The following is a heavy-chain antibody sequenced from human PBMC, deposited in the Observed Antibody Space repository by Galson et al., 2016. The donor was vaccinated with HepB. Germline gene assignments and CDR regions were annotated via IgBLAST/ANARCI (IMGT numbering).Heavy chain of an antibody. CDR3: ARQIFGIRKLPDY. D-gene: IGHD3-3*01. Sequence: SLRLSCAASGFTFSSHSMHWVRQAPGKGLEWVAVISSDGGNEYYADSVKGRFSISRDNSKNTLYLQMNSLRTEDTAVYYCARQIFGIRKLPDYCGQGTLVTVSS. J-gene: IGHJ4*02. V-gene: IGHV3-30-3*01. CDR1: GFTFSSHS. CDR2: ISSDGGNE.